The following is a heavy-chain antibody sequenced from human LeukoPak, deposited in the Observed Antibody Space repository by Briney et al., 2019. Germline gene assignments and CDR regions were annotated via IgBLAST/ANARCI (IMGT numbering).Heavy chain of an antibody. CDR1: GFTFSSYS. Sequence: LRLSCVASGFTFSSYSMNWVRQAPGKGLEWIGYIYYSGSTYYNPSLKSRVTISVDTSKNQFSLKLSSVTAADTAVYYCARAITGEYFQHWGQGTLVTVSS. V-gene: IGHV4-31*02. J-gene: IGHJ1*01. CDR2: IYYSGST. CDR3: ARAITGEYFQH.